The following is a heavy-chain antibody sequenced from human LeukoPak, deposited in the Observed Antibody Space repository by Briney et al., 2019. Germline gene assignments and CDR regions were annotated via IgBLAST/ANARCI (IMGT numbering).Heavy chain of an antibody. Sequence: GGSLRLSCAASGFTFSSYSMNWVRQAPGKGLEWVSCISSSNSYIYYADSVKGRFTISRDNAKNSLYLQMNSLRAEDTAVYYCARAPGYAPGRNDYWGQGTLVTVSS. J-gene: IGHJ4*02. D-gene: IGHD3-16*01. CDR2: ISSSNSYI. CDR1: GFTFSSYS. V-gene: IGHV3-21*01. CDR3: ARAPGYAPGRNDY.